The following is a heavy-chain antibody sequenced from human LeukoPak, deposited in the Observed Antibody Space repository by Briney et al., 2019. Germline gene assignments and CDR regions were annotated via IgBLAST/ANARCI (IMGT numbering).Heavy chain of an antibody. Sequence: PSETLSLTCTVSGDSISSYYWSWIRQPPGKGLEWIGSIYYSGSTYYNPSLKSRVTISVDTSKNQFSLKLSSVTAADTAVYYCARVGGYDFWSGYGTFDYWGQGTLVTVSS. CDR2: IYYSGST. V-gene: IGHV4-59*05. J-gene: IGHJ4*02. CDR1: GDSISSYY. CDR3: ARVGGYDFWSGYGTFDY. D-gene: IGHD3-3*01.